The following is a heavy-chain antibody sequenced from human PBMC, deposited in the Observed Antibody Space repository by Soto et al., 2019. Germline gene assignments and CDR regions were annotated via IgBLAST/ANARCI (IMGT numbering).Heavy chain of an antibody. J-gene: IGHJ5*02. V-gene: IGHV4-34*01. CDR1: GGSFSGYQ. D-gene: IGHD1-1*01. CDR3: ARRWRLDP. Sequence: SETLSLTCGVYGGSFSGYQWNWIRQSPGQGLERIGEINHSGTTKYNPSLESRINLSLDTSKKQFSLKMFSVTAADTAIYYCARRWRLDPWGQGTQVTVSS. CDR2: INHSGTT.